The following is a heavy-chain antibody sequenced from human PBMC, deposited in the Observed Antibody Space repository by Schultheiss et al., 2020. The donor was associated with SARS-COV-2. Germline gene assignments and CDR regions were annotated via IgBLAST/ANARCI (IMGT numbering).Heavy chain of an antibody. V-gene: IGHV3-NL1*01. CDR3: AKPVVGTGTTNYYYGMDV. D-gene: IGHD1-7*01. CDR1: RVTFSNSD. J-gene: IGHJ6*02. Sequence: GGSLRLSCVASRVTFSNSDMHWVRQAPGKGLEWVSVISNSGGSTYYADSVKGRFTISRDNSKNTLFLQMDSLRAEDTAVYYCAKPVVGTGTTNYYYGMDVWGQGTTVTVSS. CDR2: ISNSGGST.